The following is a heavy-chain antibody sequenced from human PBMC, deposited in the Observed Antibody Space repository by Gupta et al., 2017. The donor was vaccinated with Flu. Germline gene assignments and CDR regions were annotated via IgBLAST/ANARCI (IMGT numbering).Heavy chain of an antibody. CDR3: ARKGGGHCSGGTCYSFDY. J-gene: IGHJ4*02. V-gene: IGHV1-69*01. D-gene: IGHD2-15*01. CDR1: GVTFSDYA. Sequence: QVQLVQSGAEVTKPGSSVKVSCQASGVTFSDYAINWLRRAPGQGLEWMGGIIPVFGPTKYAQKFQGRVTITADESTNTAYLELSSLRSEDTAVYYCARKGGGHCSGGTCYSFDYWGQGTLVTVSS. CDR2: IIPVFGPT.